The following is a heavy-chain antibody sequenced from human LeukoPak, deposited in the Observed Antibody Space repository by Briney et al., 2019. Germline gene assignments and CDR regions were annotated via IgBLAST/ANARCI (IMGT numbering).Heavy chain of an antibody. CDR1: GGSISSYY. Sequence: PSETLSLTCTVSGGSISSYYWSWIRQPPGKGLEWIGNIHYSGTTYYNPSLKSRVTISVDTSKNQFSLKLTSVTDADTALYYCAKNTGSSYYWGQGILVTVSS. V-gene: IGHV4-59*04. J-gene: IGHJ4*02. D-gene: IGHD2/OR15-2a*01. CDR3: AKNTGSSYY. CDR2: IHYSGTT.